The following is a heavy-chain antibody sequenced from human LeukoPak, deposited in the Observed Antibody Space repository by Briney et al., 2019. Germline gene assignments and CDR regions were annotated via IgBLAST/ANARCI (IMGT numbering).Heavy chain of an antibody. CDR1: GGSISSGGYY. CDR2: INHSGST. J-gene: IGHJ4*02. CDR3: AHIGY. Sequence: SETLSLTCTVSGGSISSGGYYWSWIRQPPGKGLEWIGEINHSGSTNYNPSLKSRVTISVDTSKNQFSLKLSSVTAADTAVYYCAHIGYWGQGTLVTVSS. V-gene: IGHV4-39*07.